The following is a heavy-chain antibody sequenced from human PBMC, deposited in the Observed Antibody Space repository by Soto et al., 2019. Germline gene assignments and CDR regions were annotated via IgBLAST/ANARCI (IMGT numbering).Heavy chain of an antibody. Sequence: KGLEWVSAISGSGGSTYYADSVKGRFTISRDNSKNTLYLQMNSLRAEDTAVSYFFFFKAEDGIRDTVPVSAFLLNRSSDL. V-gene: IGHV3-23*01. J-gene: IGHJ2*01. CDR3: FFFKAEDGIRDTVPVSAFLLNRSSDL. CDR2: ISGSGGST. D-gene: IGHD2-15*01.